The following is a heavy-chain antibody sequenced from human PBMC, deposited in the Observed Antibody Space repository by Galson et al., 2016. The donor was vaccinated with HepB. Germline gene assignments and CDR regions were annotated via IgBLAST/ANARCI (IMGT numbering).Heavy chain of an antibody. D-gene: IGHD6-19*01. Sequence: SLRLSCAASGFSFSSYAMDWVRQAPGKGLEFVSGITNNGDTTDYADSVKGRFTISRDNSMNTLSLQMNSLRAEDTAVYYCVKESSSGWYRTSDYWGQGTLVTVSS. CDR1: GFSFSSYA. J-gene: IGHJ4*02. V-gene: IGHV3-64D*08. CDR2: ITNNGDTT. CDR3: VKESSSGWYRTSDY.